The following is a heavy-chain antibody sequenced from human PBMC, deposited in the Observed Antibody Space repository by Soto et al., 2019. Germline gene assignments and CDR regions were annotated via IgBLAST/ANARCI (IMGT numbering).Heavy chain of an antibody. Sequence: SETLSLTCTVSGGSISSGGYYWSWIRQHPGKGLEWIGYIYYSGSTYYNPSLKSRVTISVDTSKNQFPLKLSSVTAADTAVYYCARVNYDFWSGYPLWDYYYYYMDVWGKGTTVTVAS. D-gene: IGHD3-3*01. V-gene: IGHV4-31*03. CDR3: ARVNYDFWSGYPLWDYYYYYMDV. J-gene: IGHJ6*03. CDR1: GGSISSGGYY. CDR2: IYYSGST.